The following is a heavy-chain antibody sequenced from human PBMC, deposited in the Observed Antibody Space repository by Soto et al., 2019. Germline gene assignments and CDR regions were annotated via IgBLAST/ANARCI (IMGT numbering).Heavy chain of an antibody. J-gene: IGHJ6*02. CDR1: GGSLSSSNW. CDR3: AITGGIAVAGTHKRGVDARYYYYGMDV. Sequence: PSETLSRTCAVSGGSLSSSNWWSWVRQPPGKGVEWIGEIYHSWSTNYNPSLKSRVTIAVDKSKNQFSLKRSSVTAADTAVYYFAITGGIAVAGTHKRGVDARYYYYGMDVWGQGTTVT. CDR2: IYHSWST. V-gene: IGHV4-4*02. D-gene: IGHD6-19*01.